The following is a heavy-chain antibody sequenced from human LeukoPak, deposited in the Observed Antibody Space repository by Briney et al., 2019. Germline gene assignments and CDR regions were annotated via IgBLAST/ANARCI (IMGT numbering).Heavy chain of an antibody. J-gene: IGHJ4*02. V-gene: IGHV4-30-2*01. D-gene: IGHD6-13*01. CDR1: GGSISSGDYY. Sequence: PSETLSLTCTVSGGSISSGDYYWTWIRQPPGKGLEWIGYIYHSGNTYYNPTLKSRVTISVDRSRNQFSLKLTSVTAADTAVYYCARYALTRQQLDRWSFDYWGQGTLVTVSS. CDR2: IYHSGNT. CDR3: ARYALTRQQLDRWSFDY.